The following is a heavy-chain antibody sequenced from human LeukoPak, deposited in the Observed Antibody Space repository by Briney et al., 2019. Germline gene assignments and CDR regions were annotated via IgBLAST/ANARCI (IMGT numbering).Heavy chain of an antibody. CDR2: ISYDGSNK. D-gene: IGHD3-22*01. CDR1: GFTFSSYG. CDR3: AKSRSYYYDSSGYYAVDY. J-gene: IGHJ4*02. V-gene: IGHV3-30*18. Sequence: PGRSLRLSCAASGFTFSSYGMHWVRQAPGKGLEGGAVISYDGSNKYYADSVKGRFTISTDNSKNTLYLQMNSLRAEDTAVYYCAKSRSYYYDSSGYYAVDYWGQGTLVTVSS.